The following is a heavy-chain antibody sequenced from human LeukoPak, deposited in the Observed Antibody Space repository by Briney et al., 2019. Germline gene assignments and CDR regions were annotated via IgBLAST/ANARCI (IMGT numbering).Heavy chain of an antibody. CDR1: GYTFTGYY. D-gene: IGHD2-2*01. Sequence: ASVKVSYKASGYTFTGYYMHWVRQAPGQGLEWMGWISAYNGNTNYAQKLQGRVTMTTDTSTSTAYMELRSLRSDDTAVYYCAREVGPGYCSSTSCYLGWFGPWGQGTLVTVSS. CDR3: AREVGPGYCSSTSCYLGWFGP. CDR2: ISAYNGNT. V-gene: IGHV1-18*04. J-gene: IGHJ5*02.